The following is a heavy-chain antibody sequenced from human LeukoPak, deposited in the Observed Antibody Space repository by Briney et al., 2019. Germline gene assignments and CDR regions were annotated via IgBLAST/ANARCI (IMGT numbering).Heavy chain of an antibody. Sequence: GGSLRLSCAASGFTFSSYAMSWVRQAPGKGLEGVSAISGSGGSTYYADSVKGRFTISRDNSKNTLYLQMNSLRAEDTAVYYCAKFHRIVVVVAATFDYWGQGTLVTVSS. D-gene: IGHD2-15*01. CDR2: ISGSGGST. J-gene: IGHJ4*02. CDR3: AKFHRIVVVVAATFDY. V-gene: IGHV3-23*01. CDR1: GFTFSSYA.